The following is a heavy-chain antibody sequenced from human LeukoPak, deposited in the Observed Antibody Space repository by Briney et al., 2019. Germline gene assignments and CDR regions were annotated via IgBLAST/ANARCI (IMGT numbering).Heavy chain of an antibody. CDR1: GYTFTASY. CDR2: INPNSGGT. Sequence: ASVKVSCKASGYTFTASYMHWVRLAPGQGLEWMGWINPNSGGTSYAQKFQGRVSMTRDPSISTAYMDLSSLSSDDTAVYYCARVRDGYNWAFAYWGQGILVTVSS. V-gene: IGHV1-2*02. J-gene: IGHJ4*02. CDR3: ARVRDGYNWAFAY. D-gene: IGHD5-24*01.